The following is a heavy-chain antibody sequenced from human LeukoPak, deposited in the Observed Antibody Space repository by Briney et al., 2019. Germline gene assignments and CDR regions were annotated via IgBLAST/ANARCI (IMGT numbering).Heavy chain of an antibody. CDR2: IWYDGSNK. CDR1: GFTFSSYG. CDR3: AKAGSGGPYYFDY. Sequence: GGSLRLSCAASGFTFSSYGMHWVRQAPGKGLEWVAVIWYDGSNKYYADSVKGRFTISRDNSKSTLYLQMNSLRAEDTAVYYCAKAGSGGPYYFDYWGQGTLVTVSS. D-gene: IGHD3-10*01. V-gene: IGHV3-33*06. J-gene: IGHJ4*02.